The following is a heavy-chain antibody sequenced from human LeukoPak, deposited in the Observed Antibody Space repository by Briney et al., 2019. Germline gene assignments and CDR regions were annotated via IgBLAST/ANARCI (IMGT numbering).Heavy chain of an antibody. D-gene: IGHD3-22*01. CDR2: INWKGSST. Sequence: GGSLRLSCAASGFMFSTYWMSWVRQTPGKGLEWVSDINWKGSSTYYTDSVKGRLTISRDNAKNPLYLQMNSLRAEDTAVYYCARVRYDGSGYYSIYDYWGQGTLVTVSS. J-gene: IGHJ4*02. V-gene: IGHV3-20*04. CDR3: ARVRYDGSGYYSIYDY. CDR1: GFMFSTYW.